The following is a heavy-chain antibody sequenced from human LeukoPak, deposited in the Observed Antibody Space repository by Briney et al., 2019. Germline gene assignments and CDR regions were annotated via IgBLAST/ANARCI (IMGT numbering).Heavy chain of an antibody. CDR1: GFTFSSYA. D-gene: IGHD3-22*01. Sequence: PGGSLRLSCAASGFTFSSYAMSWVRQAPGKGLEWVSGISDGGGSTYYADSAKGRFTISRDNSKNTLYLQMNSLRAEDTAVYYCAKGMTYYYDGSGYKKNYYYYYYMDVWGKGTTVTVSS. CDR3: AKGMTYYYDGSGYKKNYYYYYYMDV. J-gene: IGHJ6*03. CDR2: ISDGGGST. V-gene: IGHV3-23*01.